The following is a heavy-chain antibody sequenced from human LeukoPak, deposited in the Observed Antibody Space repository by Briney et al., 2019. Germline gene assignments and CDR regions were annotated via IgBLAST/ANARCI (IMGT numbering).Heavy chain of an antibody. CDR2: ISAYNGNT. Sequence: GASVKVSFKASGYTFTSYGISWVRQAPGQGLEWMGWISAYNGNTNYAQKLQGRVTMTTDTSTSTAYMELRSLRSDDTAVYYCAREEDYYDSSGYSNWFDPWGQGTLVTVSS. CDR3: AREEDYYDSSGYSNWFDP. CDR1: GYTFTSYG. J-gene: IGHJ5*02. V-gene: IGHV1-18*01. D-gene: IGHD3-22*01.